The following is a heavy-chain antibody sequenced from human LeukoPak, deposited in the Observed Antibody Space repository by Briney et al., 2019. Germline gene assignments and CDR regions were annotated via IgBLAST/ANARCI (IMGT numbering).Heavy chain of an antibody. V-gene: IGHV4-59*01. CDR2: IYYSGST. Sequence: SETLSLTCTVSGGSTSSYFWIWIRQPPGKGLEWIGYIYYSGSTNYNPSLKSRVTISVDTSKNQFSLKLTSVTAADTAVYYCARDLGDGYNWAYWGQGTLVTVSS. CDR1: GGSTSSYF. J-gene: IGHJ4*02. D-gene: IGHD5-24*01. CDR3: ARDLGDGYNWAY.